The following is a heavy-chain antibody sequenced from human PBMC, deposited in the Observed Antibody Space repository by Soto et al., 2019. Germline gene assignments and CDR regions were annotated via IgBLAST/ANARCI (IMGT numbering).Heavy chain of an antibody. D-gene: IGHD2-21*02. CDR2: ISSSGSTI. J-gene: IGHJ6*02. CDR3: AREDGGNSRYYYYYGMDV. CDR1: GFTFSSYE. Sequence: GFLRLSCAASGFTFSSYEMNWVRQAPGKGLEWVSYISSSGSTIYYADSVKGRFTISRDNAKNSLYLQMNSLRAEDTAVYYCAREDGGNSRYYYYYGMDVWGQGTTVTVSS. V-gene: IGHV3-48*03.